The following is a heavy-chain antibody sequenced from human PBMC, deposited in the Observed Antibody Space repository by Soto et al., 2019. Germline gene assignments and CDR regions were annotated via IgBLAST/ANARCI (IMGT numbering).Heavy chain of an antibody. CDR1: GYTFTSYG. V-gene: IGHV1-18*01. Sequence: ASVKVSCKASGYTFTSYGISWVRQAPGQGLEWMGWISAYNGNTNYAQKLQGRVTMTTDTSTSTAYMELRSLRSDDTAVYYCATETPGPTVYYYYYGMDVWGQGTTVTVSS. D-gene: IGHD4-4*01. CDR3: ATETPGPTVYYYYYGMDV. J-gene: IGHJ6*02. CDR2: ISAYNGNT.